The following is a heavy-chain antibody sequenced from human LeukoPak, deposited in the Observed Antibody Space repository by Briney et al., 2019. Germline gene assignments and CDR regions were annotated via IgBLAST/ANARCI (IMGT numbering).Heavy chain of an antibody. V-gene: IGHV3-74*01. Sequence: GGSLRLSCAASGFTFSSYWMHWVRQAPGKGLVWVSRINSDGSSTSYADSVKGRFTISRDNAKNTLYLQMNSLRAEDTAVYYCASLWDYGDYNWYFDLRGRGTLVTVSS. D-gene: IGHD4-17*01. CDR2: INSDGSST. CDR3: ASLWDYGDYNWYFDL. J-gene: IGHJ2*01. CDR1: GFTFSSYW.